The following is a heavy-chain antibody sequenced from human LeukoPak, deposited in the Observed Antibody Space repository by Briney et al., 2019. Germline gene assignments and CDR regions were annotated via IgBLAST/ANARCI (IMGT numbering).Heavy chain of an antibody. CDR3: TTGYCSRTSCYYFDY. Sequence: GGSLRLSCAASGFMFDDYGMSWVRQAPGKGLEGVGRIKSKTDGGTTDYAAPVKGRFTISRDDSKNTLYLQMNSLKTEDTAVYYCTTGYCSRTSCYYFDYWGQGTLVTVSS. CDR1: GFMFDDYG. CDR2: IKSKTDGGTT. V-gene: IGHV3-15*01. D-gene: IGHD2-2*01. J-gene: IGHJ4*02.